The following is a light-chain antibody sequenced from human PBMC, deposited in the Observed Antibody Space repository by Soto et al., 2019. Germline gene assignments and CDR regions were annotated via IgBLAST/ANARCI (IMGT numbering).Light chain of an antibody. CDR2: DAS. CDR3: QQRSNWPPT. Sequence: EIVLIQSPATLYLSTGERATLSCRASQSVSSYLAWYQQKPGQAPRLLIYDASNRATGIPARFSGSGSGTDFTLTISSLEPEDFAVYYCQQRSNWPPTFGQGTRLEIK. V-gene: IGKV3-11*01. J-gene: IGKJ5*01. CDR1: QSVSSY.